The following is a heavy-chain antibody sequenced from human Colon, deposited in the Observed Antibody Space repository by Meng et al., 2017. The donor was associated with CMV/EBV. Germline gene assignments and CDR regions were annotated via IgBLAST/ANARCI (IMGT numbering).Heavy chain of an antibody. J-gene: IGHJ4*02. CDR2: INSDGSST. Sequence: CAAYGFTFSSYWMHWVRQAPGKGLVWVSRINSDGSSTSYADSVKGRFTISRDNAKNTLYLQMNSLRAEDTAVYYCARVSSSSRRFDYWGQGTLVTVSS. CDR3: ARVSSSSRRFDY. V-gene: IGHV3-74*01. CDR1: GFTFSSYW. D-gene: IGHD6-6*01.